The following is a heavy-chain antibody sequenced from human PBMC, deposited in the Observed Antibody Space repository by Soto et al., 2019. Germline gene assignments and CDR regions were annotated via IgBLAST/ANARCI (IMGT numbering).Heavy chain of an antibody. D-gene: IGHD2-15*01. V-gene: IGHV5-51*01. CDR3: VRHGGKTLDY. CDR2: IHCDDSDT. J-gene: IGHJ4*02. CDR1: GYTFSSYW. Sequence: PGESLKISCKGSGYTFSSYWIGWVRQMPGKGLEWMGIIHCDDSDTEYSPSFEGQVTISADKSISSAYLQWRSLRASDTATYYCVRHGGKTLDYWGQVTLVTVSA.